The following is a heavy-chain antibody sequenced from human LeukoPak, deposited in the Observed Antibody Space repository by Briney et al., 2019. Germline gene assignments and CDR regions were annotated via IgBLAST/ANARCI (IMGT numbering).Heavy chain of an antibody. D-gene: IGHD2-2*01. V-gene: IGHV3-30*04. CDR2: ISYDGRNK. J-gene: IGHJ6*02. Sequence: RRSLRLSCAASGFSLSSYAMHWVGQAAGKWLEWVAAISYDGRNKYYANSVKGRFTISRDNSKSTLYLQMNSLRAEDTAVYYCARDYTSLGYRSSTSCYWSYYYGMDVWGQGTTVTVSS. CDR1: GFSLSSYA. CDR3: ARDYTSLGYRSSTSCYWSYYYGMDV.